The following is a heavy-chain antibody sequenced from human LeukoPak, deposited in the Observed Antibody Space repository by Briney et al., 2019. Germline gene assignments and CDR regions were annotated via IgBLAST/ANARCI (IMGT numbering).Heavy chain of an antibody. J-gene: IGHJ6*03. CDR2: INPNSGGT. CDR3: ARDRGLDIAAAGKFRHYYYYMDI. Sequence: ASVKVSCKASGDTFTSYYMHWVRQAPGQGLEWMGWINPNSGGTNYAQKFQGRVTMTRDTSISTAYMELSRLRSDDTAVYYCARDRGLDIAAAGKFRHYYYYMDIWGKGTTVTVFS. V-gene: IGHV1-2*02. D-gene: IGHD6-13*01. CDR1: GDTFTSYY.